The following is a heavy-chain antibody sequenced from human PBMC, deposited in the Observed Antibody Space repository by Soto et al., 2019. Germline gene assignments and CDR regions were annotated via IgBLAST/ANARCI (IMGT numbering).Heavy chain of an antibody. Sequence: KPSETLSLTCTVSGGSISSSNYYWGWIRQPPGKGLEWIGSIDYSGSTYYNPSLKSRVAISVDTSKNQFSLKLSSVTAADTAVFYCASLHITGTTVLDYWGQGTLVTVSS. J-gene: IGHJ4*02. D-gene: IGHD1-7*01. CDR2: IDYSGST. V-gene: IGHV4-39*01. CDR1: GGSISSSNYY. CDR3: ASLHITGTTVLDY.